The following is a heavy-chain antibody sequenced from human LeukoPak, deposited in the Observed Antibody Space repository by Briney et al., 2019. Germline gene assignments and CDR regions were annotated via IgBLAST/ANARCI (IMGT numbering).Heavy chain of an antibody. Sequence: PGGSLRLSCAASGFTFSSYAMSWVRQAPGKGLEWVGRIKSKTDGGTTDYAAPVKGRFTISRDDSKNTLYLQMNSLKTEDTAVYYCTTGRGGSYGSAIDYWGQGTLVTVSS. D-gene: IGHD1-26*01. CDR2: IKSKTDGGTT. V-gene: IGHV3-15*01. J-gene: IGHJ4*02. CDR1: GFTFSSYA. CDR3: TTGRGGSYGSAIDY.